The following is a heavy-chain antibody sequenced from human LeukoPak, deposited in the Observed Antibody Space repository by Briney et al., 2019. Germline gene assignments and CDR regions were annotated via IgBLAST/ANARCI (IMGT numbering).Heavy chain of an antibody. J-gene: IGHJ6*02. CDR3: ARIVGVASFYYYGMDV. V-gene: IGHV1-3*01. CDR1: GYTFTSYA. Sequence: ASVKVSCKASGYTFTSYAMHWVRQAPGQRLEWMGWINAGNGNTKYSQKFQGRVTITRDTSASTAYMELSSLRSEDTAVYYCARIVGVASFYYYGMDVWGQGITVTVSS. D-gene: IGHD1-26*01. CDR2: INAGNGNT.